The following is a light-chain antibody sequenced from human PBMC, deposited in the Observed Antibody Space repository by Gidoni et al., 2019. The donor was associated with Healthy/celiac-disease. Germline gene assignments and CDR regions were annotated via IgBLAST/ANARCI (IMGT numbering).Light chain of an antibody. J-gene: IGKJ1*01. V-gene: IGKV4-1*01. Sequence: DIVMTQSRDSLAVSLGERATINCKSSQSVLYSANNKNYLAWYQQKPGQPPKLLIYWASTRESGVPDRFSGSGSETDFTLTISSLQAEDLAVYYCQQYYSAPWTFGQGTKVEIK. CDR1: QSVLYSANNKNY. CDR3: QQYYSAPWT. CDR2: WAS.